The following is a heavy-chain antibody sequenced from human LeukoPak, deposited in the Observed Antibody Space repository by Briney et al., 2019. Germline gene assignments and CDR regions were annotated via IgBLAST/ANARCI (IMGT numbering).Heavy chain of an antibody. J-gene: IGHJ4*02. D-gene: IGHD5-18*01. CDR3: AKSEHGYSFGYVTFDN. CDR1: GFTFSSYA. V-gene: IGHV3-30*09. Sequence: GGSLRLSCAASGFTFSSYAMHWVRQAPGTGLEWVALISYDGNKKNYAASVEGRFAISRDNSKNTLYLQMNSLRAEDTAVYYCAKSEHGYSFGYVTFDNWGRGTLVTVSS. CDR2: ISYDGNKK.